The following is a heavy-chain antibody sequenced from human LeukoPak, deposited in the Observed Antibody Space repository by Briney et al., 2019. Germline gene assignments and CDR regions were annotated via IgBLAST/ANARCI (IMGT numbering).Heavy chain of an antibody. D-gene: IGHD1-26*01. V-gene: IGHV4-59*01. J-gene: IGHJ6*03. CDR2: IYYSGST. CDR3: AREGFSAGYYYMDV. CDR1: GGSISNYY. Sequence: KTSETLSLTCTVSGGSISNYYWNWIRQPPGKGQEWIGYIYYSGSTNYNPSLKSRVTISVDTSKNQFSLKLSSVTAADTAVYFCAREGFSAGYYYMDVWGKGTTVTVSS.